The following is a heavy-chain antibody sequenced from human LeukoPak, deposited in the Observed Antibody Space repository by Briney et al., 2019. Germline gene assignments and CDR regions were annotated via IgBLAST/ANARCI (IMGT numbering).Heavy chain of an antibody. CDR3: AKDGGGSGDFWGKFYYYYYMDV. V-gene: IGHV3-43D*03. Sequence: GGSLRLSCAASGFTFDDYAMHWVRQAPGKGLEWVSLISWDGGSTYYADSVKGRFTISRDNSENSLYLQMNILRAEDTALYYCAKDGGGSGDFWGKFYYYYYMDVWGKGTTVTVSS. D-gene: IGHD3-3*01. CDR1: GFTFDDYA. CDR2: ISWDGGST. J-gene: IGHJ6*03.